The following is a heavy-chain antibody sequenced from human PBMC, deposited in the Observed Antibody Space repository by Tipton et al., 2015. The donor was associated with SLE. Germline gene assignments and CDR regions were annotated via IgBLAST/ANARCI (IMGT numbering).Heavy chain of an antibody. V-gene: IGHV1-8*01. CDR2: MNPNTGDT. CDR3: ARGLRGTGSYYFDS. Sequence: QSGAEVTKPGASVKVSCKASGYTFTSHHINWVRQDTGQGLEWLGWMNPNTGDTGYAQKIQGRVTMTTNTSIGTAFMELSSLTAEDTAVYFCARGLRGTGSYYFDSWGRGALVTVSS. CDR1: GYTFTSHH. D-gene: IGHD3-9*01. J-gene: IGHJ4*02.